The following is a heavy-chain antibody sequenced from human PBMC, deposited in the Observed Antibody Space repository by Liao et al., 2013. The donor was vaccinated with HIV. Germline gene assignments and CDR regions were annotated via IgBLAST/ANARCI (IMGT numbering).Heavy chain of an antibody. Sequence: QVQLQQWGAGLLKPSETLSLTCAVYGGSFSGYYWTWIRQPPGKGLEWIGQINHSGSTSYNPSLKSRVTISVDTSKIQFSLKLNSVTAADTAVFYCCVEAKDTALVGVFDYWGQGTLVTVSS. D-gene: IGHD5-18*01. CDR2: INHSGST. CDR1: GGSFSGYY. J-gene: IGHJ4*02. V-gene: IGHV4-34*01. CDR3: CVEAKDTALVGVFDY.